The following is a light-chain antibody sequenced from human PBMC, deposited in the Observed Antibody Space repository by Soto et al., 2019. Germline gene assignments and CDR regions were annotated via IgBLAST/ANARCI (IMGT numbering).Light chain of an antibody. CDR1: QSVSSSY. V-gene: IGKV3-20*01. Sequence: EIVLTQSPGTLYLSPWERGHFHCRASQSVSSSYLAWYQQKPGQAPRLLIYDASSRATGIPNRFSGSGSGTDFTLTISRLEPEDFAVYYCQQYGSSGTFGQGTEVDIK. J-gene: IGKJ1*01. CDR3: QQYGSSGT. CDR2: DAS.